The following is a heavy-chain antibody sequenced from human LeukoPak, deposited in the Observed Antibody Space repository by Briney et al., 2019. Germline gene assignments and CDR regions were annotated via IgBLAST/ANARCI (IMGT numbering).Heavy chain of an antibody. D-gene: IGHD2-15*01. CDR1: GGTFSSYA. V-gene: IGHV1-69*06. CDR2: IIPIFGTA. J-gene: IGHJ6*04. Sequence: KISCKGSGGTFSSYAISWVRQAPGQGLEWMGGIIPIFGTANYAQKLQSRVTITADKSTSTAYMELSSLRSEDTAVYYCARSIVVVVAATHYYYGMDVWGKGTTVTVSS. CDR3: ARSIVVVVAATHYYYGMDV.